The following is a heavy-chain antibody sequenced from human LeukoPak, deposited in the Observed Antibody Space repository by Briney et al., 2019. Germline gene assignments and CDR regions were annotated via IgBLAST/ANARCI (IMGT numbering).Heavy chain of an antibody. D-gene: IGHD2/OR15-2a*01. V-gene: IGHV1-8*01. Sequence: ASVKVSCKASGYTFTSYDINWVRQATGQGLEWMGWMNPNSGNTGYAQKFQGRVTMTRNTSISTAYMELSSLRSEDTAVYYCARPSTRSTSYYYYYYGMNVWGRGTTVTVSS. CDR2: MNPNSGNT. J-gene: IGHJ6*02. CDR3: ARPSTRSTSYYYYYYGMNV. CDR1: GYTFTSYD.